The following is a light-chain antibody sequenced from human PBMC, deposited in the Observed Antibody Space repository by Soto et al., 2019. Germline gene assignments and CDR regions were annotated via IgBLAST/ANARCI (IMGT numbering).Light chain of an antibody. V-gene: IGKV3D-7*01. CDR3: HQAFNLPWT. CDR1: QTVSRMY. Sequence: EIVLTQSPVTLSLSPGERATLSCRASQTVSRMYLSWFQQKPGQAPRLLIYGTSTRATGIPVRFSGSGSGTDFTLTISILHPEDFGMHLCHQAFNLPWTFXQGTKVDIK. CDR2: GTS. J-gene: IGKJ1*01.